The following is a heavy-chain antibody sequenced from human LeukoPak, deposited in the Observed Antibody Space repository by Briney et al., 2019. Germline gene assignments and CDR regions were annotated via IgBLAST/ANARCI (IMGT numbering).Heavy chain of an antibody. D-gene: IGHD5-24*01. V-gene: IGHV3-23*01. Sequence: PGGSLRLSCAASGFPFSNYGMHWVRQAPGKGLEWVSAISGSGDSTYYADSVKGRFTISRDNSKNTLYLQVNSLRVEDTAVYYCAKQDGEVATLDWFDPWGQGTLVTVSS. CDR3: AKQDGEVATLDWFDP. CDR2: ISGSGDST. CDR1: GFPFSNYG. J-gene: IGHJ5*02.